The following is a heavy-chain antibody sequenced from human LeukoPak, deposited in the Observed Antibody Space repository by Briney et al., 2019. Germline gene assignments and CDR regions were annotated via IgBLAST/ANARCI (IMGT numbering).Heavy chain of an antibody. CDR2: IYYSGST. D-gene: IGHD6-13*01. CDR3: ARDLGYSSSHLFQSLNWFDP. J-gene: IGHJ5*02. CDR1: GGSISSYY. V-gene: IGHV4-59*01. Sequence: PSETLSLTCTVSGGSISSYYWSWIRQPPGKGLEWIGYIYYSGSTNYNPSLKSRVTISVDTSKNQFSLKLSSVTAADTAVYYCARDLGYSSSHLFQSLNWFDPWGQGTLVTVSS.